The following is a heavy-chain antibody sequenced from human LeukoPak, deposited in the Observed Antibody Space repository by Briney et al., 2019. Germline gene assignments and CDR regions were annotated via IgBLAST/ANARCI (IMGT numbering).Heavy chain of an antibody. Sequence: LEASVKVSCKVSGSTLTELSMHWVRQAPGQGLEWMGWINPNSGGTNYAQKFQGRVTMTRDTSISTAYMELSRLRSDDTAVYYCARELGRAARPPLVYWGQGTLVTVSS. D-gene: IGHD6-6*01. CDR3: ARELGRAARPPLVY. V-gene: IGHV1-2*03. CDR2: INPNSGGT. J-gene: IGHJ4*02. CDR1: GSTLTELS.